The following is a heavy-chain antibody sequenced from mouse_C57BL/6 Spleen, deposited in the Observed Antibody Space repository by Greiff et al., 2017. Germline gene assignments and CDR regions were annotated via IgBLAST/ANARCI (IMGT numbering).Heavy chain of an antibody. CDR3: ARHEDAGITTVVARRYFDV. CDR1: GYTFTEYT. J-gene: IGHJ1*03. CDR2: FYPGSGSI. D-gene: IGHD1-1*01. Sequence: QVQLQQSGAELVKPGASVKLSCKASGYTFTEYTIHWVKQRSGQGLEWIGWFYPGSGSIKYNEKFKDKATLTAGKSSSTVYMELSRLTSEDSAVYFCARHEDAGITTVVARRYFDVWGTGTTVTVSS. V-gene: IGHV1-62-2*01.